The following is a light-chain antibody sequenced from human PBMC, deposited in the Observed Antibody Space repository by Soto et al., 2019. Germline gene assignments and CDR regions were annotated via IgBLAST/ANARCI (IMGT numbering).Light chain of an antibody. J-gene: IGLJ1*01. CDR3: NSYTSSNTYV. CDR2: EVN. Sequence: LTQPPSVSGSPGQSVTISCTGTNSDVGSYNRVSWYQQPPGTAPKLMIYEVNNRPSGVPDRFSGSKSGNTASLTITGLQAEDEADYYCNSYTSSNTYVFGTGTKVTVL. V-gene: IGLV2-18*02. CDR1: NSDVGSYNR.